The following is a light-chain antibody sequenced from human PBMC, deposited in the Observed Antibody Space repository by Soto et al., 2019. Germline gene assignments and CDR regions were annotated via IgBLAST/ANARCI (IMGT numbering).Light chain of an antibody. CDR2: DVN. V-gene: IGLV2-11*01. J-gene: IGLJ1*01. CDR1: SSNVGGYNY. Sequence: QSALTQPRSVSGSPGQSVAISCTGTSSNVGGYNYVSWYQQHPGKAPKVMIFDVNKRPSGVPDRFSGSKSGNTASLTISGLQAEDEADYYCCSYAGRYTYVFGTGTTVTVL. CDR3: CSYAGRYTYV.